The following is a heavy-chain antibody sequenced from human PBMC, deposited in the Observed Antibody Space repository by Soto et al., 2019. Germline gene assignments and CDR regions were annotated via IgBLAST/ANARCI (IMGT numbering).Heavy chain of an antibody. CDR3: ARDGHGMDV. CDR1: GGSVSSCSYQ. CDR2: IPASASP. V-gene: IGHV4-61*01. Sequence: SETLSLTCTVSGGSVSSCSYQWTWIGKPRRKGLESIAVIPASASPNDNPSLKGRVTLSIDTSNRQCALKLRSVTAADTAVYNWARDGHGMDVWGQRTKVTDSS. J-gene: IGHJ6*02.